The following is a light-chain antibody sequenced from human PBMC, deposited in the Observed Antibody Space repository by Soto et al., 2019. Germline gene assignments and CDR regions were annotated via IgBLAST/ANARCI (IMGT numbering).Light chain of an antibody. Sequence: QSALTQPASVSGSPGQSITISCSGTSSDVGAYNHVSWYQQHPGKAPKLMIYDVSNRPSGVSDRFSGSKSGNTASLTVSGLQAEDEADYYCSSYSSSDTPVFGGGTKVTVL. J-gene: IGLJ2*01. V-gene: IGLV2-14*01. CDR3: SSYSSSDTPV. CDR1: SSDVGAYNH. CDR2: DVS.